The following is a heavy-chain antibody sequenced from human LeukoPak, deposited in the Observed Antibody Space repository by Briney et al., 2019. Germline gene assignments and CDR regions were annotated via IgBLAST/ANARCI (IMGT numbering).Heavy chain of an antibody. J-gene: IGHJ4*02. Sequence: GGSLRLSCAASGFTVSNSYMSWVRQAPGKGLEWVSVIYSSGGTFYSEFVKGRFTISRDYSKNMLYLQMNSLRADDTAMYYCAKDSKGPVFWGQGTLVTVSS. CDR2: IYSSGGT. CDR3: AKDSKGPVF. CDR1: GFTVSNSY. V-gene: IGHV3-53*01. D-gene: IGHD3-3*01.